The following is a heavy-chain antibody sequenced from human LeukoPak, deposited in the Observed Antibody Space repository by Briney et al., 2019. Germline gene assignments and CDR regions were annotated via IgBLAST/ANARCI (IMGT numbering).Heavy chain of an antibody. Sequence: GASVKVSCKASGYTFTCYFMHWVRQAPGQGLECMGWINSNSGDTNYAQKFQGRVTMTRDTSISTAYMELSRLRSDDTAVYYCASHVQRNVGRYYYMDVWGKGTTVTVSS. V-gene: IGHV1-2*02. CDR2: INSNSGDT. D-gene: IGHD2-2*01. CDR1: GYTFTCYF. J-gene: IGHJ6*03. CDR3: ASHVQRNVGRYYYMDV.